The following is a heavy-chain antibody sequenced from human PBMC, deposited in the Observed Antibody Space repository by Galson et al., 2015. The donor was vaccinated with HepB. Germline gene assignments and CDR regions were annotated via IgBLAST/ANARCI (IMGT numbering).Heavy chain of an antibody. CDR2: INSDGSST. CDR3: AVIVPNWNYGDGFDI. CDR1: GFTFRSFW. Sequence: SLRLSCAASGFTFRSFWMHWVRQAPGKGLVWVSRINSDGSSTSYAGSVKGRFTISRDNTKNTLYLHMNSLRAEDTAVYYCAVIVPNWNYGDGFDIWGQGTVVTVSS. J-gene: IGHJ3*02. V-gene: IGHV3-74*01. D-gene: IGHD1-7*01.